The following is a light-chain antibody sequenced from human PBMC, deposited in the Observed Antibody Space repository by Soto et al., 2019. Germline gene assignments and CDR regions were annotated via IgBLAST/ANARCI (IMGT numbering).Light chain of an antibody. J-gene: IGLJ1*01. CDR3: SSFTSSCTLV. V-gene: IGLV2-14*01. Sequence: QSALTQPASVSGSPGQPITISCTGTSSDVGSFDSVAWYQHNPGKGPKLMIYDVSNRPSGVSSRCSGSKSGNTASLSISGLQTEDDANYNCSSFTSSCTLVFGTGTKVTV. CDR2: DVS. CDR1: SSDVGSFDS.